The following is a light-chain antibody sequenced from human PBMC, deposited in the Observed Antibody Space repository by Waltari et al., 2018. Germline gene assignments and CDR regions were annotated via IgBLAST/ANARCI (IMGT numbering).Light chain of an antibody. CDR1: ETVPTW. J-gene: IGKJ2*01. CDR2: KAS. Sequence: DIQMTQSPSTLSASVGYSVTITCRASETVPTWLAWYQQKPGKAPKLLIYKASSLESGVPSRFSGSASGTEFTLTISSLQPDDSATYYCLQYHSYSKFGQGTKLEIK. V-gene: IGKV1-5*03. CDR3: LQYHSYSK.